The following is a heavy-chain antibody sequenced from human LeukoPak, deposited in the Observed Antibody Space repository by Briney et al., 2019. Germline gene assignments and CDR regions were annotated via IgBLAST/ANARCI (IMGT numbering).Heavy chain of an antibody. V-gene: IGHV3-30*18. CDR1: GFTFSSYG. J-gene: IGHJ3*02. Sequence: PGRSLRLSCAASGFTFSSYGMHWVRQAPGKGLEWVAVISYDGSNKYYADSVKGRFTISRDNSKNTLYLQMNSLRAEDTAVYYCAKDTEGYGDYAFLGAFDIWGQGTMVTVSS. CDR2: ISYDGSNK. CDR3: AKDTEGYGDYAFLGAFDI. D-gene: IGHD4-17*01.